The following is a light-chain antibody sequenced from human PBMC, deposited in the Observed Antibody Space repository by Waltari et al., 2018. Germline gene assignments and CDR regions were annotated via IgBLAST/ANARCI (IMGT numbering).Light chain of an antibody. CDR3: QKYVSLPAT. J-gene: IGKJ1*01. Sequence: ETVLTQSPGTLPLSPGERATLPCKASDSVGIYLAWYQQKPGQAPRLLIYHASNRATGIPDRFSGSGSGTDFSLTISRLEPEDSAVYYCQKYVSLPATFGQGTKVEI. V-gene: IGKV3-20*01. CDR2: HAS. CDR1: DSVGIY.